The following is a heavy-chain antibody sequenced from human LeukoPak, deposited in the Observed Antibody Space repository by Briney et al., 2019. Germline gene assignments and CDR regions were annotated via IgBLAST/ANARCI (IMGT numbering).Heavy chain of an antibody. J-gene: IGHJ6*02. CDR2: IHHGGIT. D-gene: IGHD4/OR15-4a*01. CDR1: GHSITNDNY. CDR3: ARMEFLTTGVGMDV. V-gene: IGHV4-38-2*02. Sequence: SETLSLTCTVSGHSITNDNYWGWIRQPPGKGLQWIGSIHHGGITYCNPSLESRVTISVDTSKNQFSLKLTSVTAADTAIFYCARMEFLTTGVGMDVWGQGTTVTVSS.